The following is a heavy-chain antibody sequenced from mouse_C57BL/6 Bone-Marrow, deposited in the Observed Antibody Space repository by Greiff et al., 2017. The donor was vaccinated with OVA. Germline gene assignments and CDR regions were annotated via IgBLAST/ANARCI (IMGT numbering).Heavy chain of an antibody. CDR3: ARFPIYYDYPYYYAMDY. V-gene: IGHV1-64*01. J-gene: IGHJ4*01. Sequence: QVQLQQPGAELVKPGASVKLSCKASGYTFTSYWMHWVKQRPGQGLEWIGIIHPTSGSTNYTEKFKSKATLTVDKSSSTAYMQLSSLTSEDSAVYYCARFPIYYDYPYYYAMDYWGQGTSVTVSS. D-gene: IGHD2-4*01. CDR1: GYTFTSYW. CDR2: IHPTSGST.